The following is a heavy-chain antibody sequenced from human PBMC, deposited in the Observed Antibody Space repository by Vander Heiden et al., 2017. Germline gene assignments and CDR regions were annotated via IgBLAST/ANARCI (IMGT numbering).Heavy chain of an antibody. J-gene: IGHJ5*02. CDR1: GGPFSGYY. CDR3: ARGRTTYDFWSGYSRFDP. Sequence: QVQLQQWGAGVLPPSETLSLTCSVYGGPFSGYYWTWIRQPPGKRLEWIGENSHSGSTNSNASLKSRVTISIDMSKKQFSLKLSSVTAADTAVYYCARGRTTYDFWSGYSRFDPWGQGTLVTVSS. V-gene: IGHV4-34*01. CDR2: NSHSGST. D-gene: IGHD3-3*01.